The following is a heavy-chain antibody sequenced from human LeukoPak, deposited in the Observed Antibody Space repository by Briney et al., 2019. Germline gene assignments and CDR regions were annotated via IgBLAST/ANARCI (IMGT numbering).Heavy chain of an antibody. Sequence: GGTLRLSCAASGFTFSSYGMSWVRQAPGKGLEWVSAISGSGGSTYYADSVKGRFTISRDNSKNTLYLQMNSLRAEDTAVYYCAKGVWDCSSTSCYDIDYWGQGTLVTVSS. CDR2: ISGSGGST. CDR3: AKGVWDCSSTSCYDIDY. V-gene: IGHV3-23*01. J-gene: IGHJ4*02. D-gene: IGHD2-2*01. CDR1: GFTFSSYG.